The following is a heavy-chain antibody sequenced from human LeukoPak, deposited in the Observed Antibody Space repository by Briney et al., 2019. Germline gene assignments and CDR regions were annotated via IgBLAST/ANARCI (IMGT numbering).Heavy chain of an antibody. CDR3: ARCRVDTMGWYDP. CDR1: GGSISSGGYY. CDR2: IYYSGST. D-gene: IGHD3-10*01. J-gene: IGHJ5*02. Sequence: SQTLSLTCTVSGGSISSGGYYWSWIRQHPGKGLEWIGYIYYSGSTYYNPSLKSRVTISVDTSKNQFSLKLSSVTAADTAVYYCARCRVDTMGWYDPWGQGTLVTVSS. V-gene: IGHV4-31*03.